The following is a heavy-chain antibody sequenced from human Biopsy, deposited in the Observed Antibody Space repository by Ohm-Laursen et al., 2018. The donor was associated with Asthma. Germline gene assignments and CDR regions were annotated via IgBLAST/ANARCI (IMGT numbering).Heavy chain of an antibody. J-gene: IGHJ3*02. D-gene: IGHD1-1*01. Sequence: SLRLSCAASGFSFSNFAIHWVRQAPGKGLEWVGVISKDASTQDYADSVKGRFTMARGNPKNTLDLQMNSLREEDTAVYYCVRDGTDDAFDIWGQGTVVSVSS. CDR1: GFSFSNFA. V-gene: IGHV3-30*01. CDR2: ISKDASTQ. CDR3: VRDGTDDAFDI.